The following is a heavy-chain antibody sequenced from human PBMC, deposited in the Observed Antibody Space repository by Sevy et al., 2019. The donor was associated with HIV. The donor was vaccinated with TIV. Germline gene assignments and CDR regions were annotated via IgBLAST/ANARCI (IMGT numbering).Heavy chain of an antibody. CDR1: GYTLTELS. CDR3: ATTKDYYDSSGSPFDY. J-gene: IGHJ4*02. D-gene: IGHD3-22*01. CDR2: FDPEDGET. V-gene: IGHV1-24*01. Sequence: ASVKVSCKVSGYTLTELSMHWVRHAPGKGLEWMGSFDPEDGETIYAQKFQGRVTMTEETFKDTAYMELSSLGSEDAAVYYCATTKDYYDSSGSPFDYWGQGTLVTVSS.